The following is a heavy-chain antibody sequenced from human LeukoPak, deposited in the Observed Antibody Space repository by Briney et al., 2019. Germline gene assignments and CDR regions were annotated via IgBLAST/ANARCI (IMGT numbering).Heavy chain of an antibody. V-gene: IGHV4-59*01. CDR3: ARGRGDSKGTSFDF. D-gene: IGHD3-22*01. CDR1: GGSMNNYY. J-gene: IGHJ4*02. CDR2: IYHTGSA. Sequence: PSETLSLTCTVPGGSMNNYYWSWIRQSPGKGLEWIGYIYHTGSATYKPSLKSRVTLSLDTSKNRFSLKLSSVTAADTAVYYCARGRGDSKGTSFDFWGQGTLVTVSS.